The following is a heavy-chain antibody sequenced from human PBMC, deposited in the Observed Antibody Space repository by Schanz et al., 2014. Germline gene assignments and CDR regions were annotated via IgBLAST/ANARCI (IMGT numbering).Heavy chain of an antibody. D-gene: IGHD1-1*01. J-gene: IGHJ4*02. CDR1: GFSFSNYS. CDR3: ARPSDSSWYMDV. V-gene: IGHV3-48*04. Sequence: EVHLVESGGSLVQPGGSLRLSCVASGFSFSNYSMNWVRQAPGKGLEWLSHISGSGGDSVDYADSVKGRFTISRDNAKNSLYLQMNSLRAEDTAVYYCARPSDSSWYMDVWGQGTLVTVSS. CDR2: ISGSGGDSV.